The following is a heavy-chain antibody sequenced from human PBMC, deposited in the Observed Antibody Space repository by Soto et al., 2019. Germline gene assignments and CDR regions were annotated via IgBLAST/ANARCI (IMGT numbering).Heavy chain of an antibody. V-gene: IGHV3-9*01. J-gene: IGHJ4*02. D-gene: IGHD5-12*01. Sequence: LVESGGGWVQPGRSLRLSCAASGFDFDSYAMNWVRQSPEKGLEWVACISWNSGIVAYADSVRGRFTISRDNARNSLFLQMDSVRPEDSALYYCTEGSGSYGGNYDYWGQGTLVTVSS. CDR3: TEGSGSYGGNYDY. CDR2: ISWNSGIV. CDR1: GFDFDSYA.